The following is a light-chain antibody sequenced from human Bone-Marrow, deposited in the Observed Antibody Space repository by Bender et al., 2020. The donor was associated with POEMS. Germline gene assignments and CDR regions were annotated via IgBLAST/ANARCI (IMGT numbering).Light chain of an antibody. J-gene: IGLJ1*01. CDR3: QAWDSNSYV. Sequence: SYELTQPPSVSVSPGETARITCSGDKLEDKYVCWYQQRPGQSPLLVIYKDVKRPSGIADRFSGSESGNTATLTITGTQPMDEADYYCQAWDSNSYVFGTGTKVTVL. V-gene: IGLV3-1*01. CDR2: KDV. CDR1: KLEDKY.